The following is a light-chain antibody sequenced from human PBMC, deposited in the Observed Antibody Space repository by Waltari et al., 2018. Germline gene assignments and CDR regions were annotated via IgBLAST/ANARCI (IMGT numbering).Light chain of an antibody. J-gene: IGKJ4*01. Sequence: EIVFTQSPGTLSLSTGERATLSCRASQTVRTTYLAWYQQKPGQAPTLLIYGASSRATGIPDRFSGSGSGTDFSLTISSLEPEDFAVYYCQQYDISPLTFGGGTKVEIK. CDR3: QQYDISPLT. V-gene: IGKV3-20*01. CDR2: GAS. CDR1: QTVRTTY.